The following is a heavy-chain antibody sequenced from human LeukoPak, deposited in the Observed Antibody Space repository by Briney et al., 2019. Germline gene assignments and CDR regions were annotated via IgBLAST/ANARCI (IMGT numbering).Heavy chain of an antibody. CDR1: GGTFSSYA. CDR2: IIPIFGTA. J-gene: IGHJ4*02. D-gene: IGHD1-26*01. V-gene: IGHV1-69*05. Sequence: SVKVSCKASGGTFSSYAIIWVRQAPGQGLEWMGGIIPIFGTANYAQKFQGRVTITTDESTSTAYMELSSLRSEDTAVYYCARASGSYYQSYYFDYWGQGTLVTVSS. CDR3: ARASGSYYQSYYFDY.